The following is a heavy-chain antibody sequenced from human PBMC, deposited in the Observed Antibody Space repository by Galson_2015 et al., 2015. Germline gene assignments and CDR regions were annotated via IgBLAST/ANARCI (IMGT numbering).Heavy chain of an antibody. Sequence: ETLSLTCTVSGGSISSRSYYWGWIRQPPEKGLEWIGSIYYSGSTYYKPSLKSRVTISVDTSKNQFSLKLSSVTAADTAVYYCARQGSSYWYFDYWGQGTLVTVSS. D-gene: IGHD2-15*01. V-gene: IGHV4-39*01. J-gene: IGHJ4*02. CDR2: IYYSGST. CDR1: GGSISSRSYY. CDR3: ARQGSSYWYFDY.